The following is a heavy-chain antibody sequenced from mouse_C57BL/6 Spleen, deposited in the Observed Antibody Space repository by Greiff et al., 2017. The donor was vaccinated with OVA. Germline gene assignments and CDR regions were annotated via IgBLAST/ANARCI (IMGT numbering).Heavy chain of an antibody. D-gene: IGHD2-3*01. CDR1: GFNIKDYY. V-gene: IGHV14-2*01. CDR3: ATCDCYYHY. J-gene: IGHJ2*01. CDR2: IDPADGDT. Sequence: EVQLQQSGAELVKPGASVKLSCTASGFNIKDYYMHWVKQRPEQGLEWIGRIDPADGDTKYAPNFQGKATITADTSSNTAYLQLSSLTSVDTAVYYGATCDCYYHYWGQGTTRTVSS.